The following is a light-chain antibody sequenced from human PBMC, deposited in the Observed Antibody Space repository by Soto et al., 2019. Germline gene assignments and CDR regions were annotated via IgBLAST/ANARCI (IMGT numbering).Light chain of an antibody. Sequence: QSVLTQPPSASGTPGQRVTISCSGSSSNIGSNTVNWYQQLPGTAPKLLIYSNNQRPSGVPDRFSGSKSGTSASLAISGLQAEEEGDYYCAAGDDSLNGVVFGGGTKLPAL. CDR3: AAGDDSLNGVV. J-gene: IGLJ2*01. CDR1: SSNIGSNT. CDR2: SNN. V-gene: IGLV1-44*01.